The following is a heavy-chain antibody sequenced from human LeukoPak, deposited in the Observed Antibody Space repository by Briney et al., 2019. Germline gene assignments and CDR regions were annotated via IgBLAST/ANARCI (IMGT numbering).Heavy chain of an antibody. V-gene: IGHV4-39*01. CDR2: IYYSGST. CDR1: GGSISSSSYY. J-gene: IGHJ4*02. CDR3: ARQSGIAVTGTGFDY. Sequence: SETLSLTCTVSGGSISSSSYYWGRIRQPPGKGLEWIGSIYYSGSTYYNPSLKSRVTISVDTSKKQISLKVSSVTAADTAVYYCARQSGIAVTGTGFDYWGQGTLVTVSS. D-gene: IGHD6-19*01.